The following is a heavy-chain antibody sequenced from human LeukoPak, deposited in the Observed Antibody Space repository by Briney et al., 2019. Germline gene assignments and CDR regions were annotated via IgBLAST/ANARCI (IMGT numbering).Heavy chain of an antibody. CDR1: GYSISSGYY. V-gene: IGHV4-38-2*02. Sequence: PSETLSLTCTVSGYSISSGYYWGWIRQPPGKGLEWIGSIYHSGSTYYNPSLKSRDTISVDTSKNQFSLKLSSVTAADTAVYYCARSRGRAFDIWGQGTMVTVSS. CDR3: ARSRGRAFDI. CDR2: IYHSGST. J-gene: IGHJ3*02.